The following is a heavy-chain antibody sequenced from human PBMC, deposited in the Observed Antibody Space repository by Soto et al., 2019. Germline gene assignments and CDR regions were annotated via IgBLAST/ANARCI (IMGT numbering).Heavy chain of an antibody. Sequence: GGSLRLSCAVSGVTLTNVWMNWVRQAPGKGPEWVGRIKSKTDGGTADYAAPVKGRFTISRDDSENTLYLQMNSLKTEDTAVYYSSHGYYRYLDSWGQGTLVTVSS. J-gene: IGHJ4*02. V-gene: IGHV3-15*07. D-gene: IGHD5-18*01. CDR2: IKSKTDGGTA. CDR3: SHGYYRYLDS. CDR1: GVTLTNVW.